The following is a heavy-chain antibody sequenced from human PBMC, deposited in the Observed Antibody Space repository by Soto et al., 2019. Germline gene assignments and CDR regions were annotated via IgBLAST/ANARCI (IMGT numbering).Heavy chain of an antibody. J-gene: IGHJ5*02. CDR1: GFSLSTSGVG. V-gene: IGHV2-5*02. Sequence: QITLKESGPTVVKPTQTLTLTCTFSGFSLSTSGVGVGWIRQPPGKALEWLVLLYWDDDKRYSPSLKTRLTINKDTPRNQVVLTMTNMDPVDTATYYCAFRQEYRGSWVSGWFDPWGQGTLVTVSS. CDR3: AFRQEYRGSWVSGWFDP. D-gene: IGHD6-13*01. CDR2: LYWDDDK.